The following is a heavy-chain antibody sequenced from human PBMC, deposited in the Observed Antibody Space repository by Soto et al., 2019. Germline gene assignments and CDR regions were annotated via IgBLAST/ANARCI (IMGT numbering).Heavy chain of an antibody. CDR3: ARDRLRYNWNDFPYYYYGMDV. V-gene: IGHV3-30-3*01. D-gene: IGHD1-1*01. J-gene: IGHJ6*02. CDR1: GFTFSSYA. CDR2: ISYDGSKK. Sequence: QVQLVESGGGVVQPGRSLRLSCAASGFTFSSYARHWVRQAPGKGLEWVAVISYDGSKKYYADSVKGRFTISRDNSKKTLYLQMNSLRAEDTAVYYCARDRLRYNWNDFPYYYYGMDVWGQGTTVTVSS.